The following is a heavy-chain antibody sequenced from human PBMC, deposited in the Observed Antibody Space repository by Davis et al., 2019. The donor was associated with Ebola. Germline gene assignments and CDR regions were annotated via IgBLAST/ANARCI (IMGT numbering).Heavy chain of an antibody. J-gene: IGHJ6*02. CDR3: ARKGAMDV. CDR1: AYTFTSYD. CDR2: MNPNSGNT. Sequence: ASVQVSCNASAYTFTSYDINWVRQATGQGLEWMGWMNPNSGNTGYEQKFQGRVTMTRDTSINTAYMELSSLRSEDTAVYYCARKGAMDVWGQGTTVTVSS. V-gene: IGHV1-8*01. D-gene: IGHD3-16*01.